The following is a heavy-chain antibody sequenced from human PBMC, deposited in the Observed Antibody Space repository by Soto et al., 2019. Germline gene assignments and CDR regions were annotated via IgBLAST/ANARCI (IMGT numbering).Heavy chain of an antibody. J-gene: IGHJ4*02. CDR3: AKGGRQWLVTSDFNY. D-gene: IGHD6-19*01. CDR1: GFTFSDYA. V-gene: IGHV3-30*18. Sequence: VQLVESGGGVVQPGRSLRLSCAASGFTFSDYAMHWVRQAPGKGLEWVAVVSHDGRNTHYADSVKGRFTISRDSSKNTVSLEMTCLRAEDTAVYYCAKGGRQWLVTSDFNYWGQGALVPVSS. CDR2: VSHDGRNT.